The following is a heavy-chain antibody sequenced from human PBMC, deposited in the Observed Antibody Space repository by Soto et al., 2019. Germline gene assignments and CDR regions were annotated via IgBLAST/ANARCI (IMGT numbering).Heavy chain of an antibody. Sequence: QITLKESGPTLVKPTQTLTLTCTFSGFSLSSTRMAVGWIRQPPGRALEWLALIYWDDDKRYSPLLKSRLTITKDTSKNQVVLTMSNMDPVDTARYYCAHIVVAGLGYYFDYWGPGTLVTVSS. J-gene: IGHJ4*02. V-gene: IGHV2-5*02. CDR3: AHIVVAGLGYYFDY. D-gene: IGHD6-19*01. CDR1: GFSLSSTRMA. CDR2: IYWDDDK.